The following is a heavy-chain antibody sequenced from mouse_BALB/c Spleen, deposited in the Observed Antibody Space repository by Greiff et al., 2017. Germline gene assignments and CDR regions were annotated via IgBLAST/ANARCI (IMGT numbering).Heavy chain of an antibody. V-gene: IGHV5-6-3*01. CDR1: GSTFSSYG. J-gene: IGHJ4*01. CDR3: ARKKYGNYDAMDY. D-gene: IGHD2-10*02. Sequence: EVKLMESGGGLVQPGGSLKLSCAASGSTFSSYGMSWVRQTPDKRLELVATINSNGGSTCYPDSVKGRFTISGDNAKNTLYLQMSSLKSEDTAMYYCARKKYGNYDAMDYWGQGTSVTVSS. CDR2: INSNGGST.